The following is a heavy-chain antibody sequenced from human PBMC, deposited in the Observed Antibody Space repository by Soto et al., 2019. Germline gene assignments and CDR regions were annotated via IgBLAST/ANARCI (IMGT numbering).Heavy chain of an antibody. Sequence: ASVKVSCKSSCYTFTSYGISLVRQAPGQRLEWMGWINADNGNTKYSQKFQGRVTITRDTSTSTAYMELSSLRSEDTAVYHCARASYSAFDIWGQGTMVTVSS. J-gene: IGHJ3*02. CDR2: INADNGNT. D-gene: IGHD1-26*01. CDR1: CYTFTSYG. CDR3: ARASYSAFDI. V-gene: IGHV1-18*01.